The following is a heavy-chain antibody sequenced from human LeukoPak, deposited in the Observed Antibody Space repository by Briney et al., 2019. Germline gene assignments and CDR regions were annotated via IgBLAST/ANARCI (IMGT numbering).Heavy chain of an antibody. J-gene: IGHJ4*02. CDR3: AKDLPGAMVPEVIGH. D-gene: IGHD3-10*01. Sequence: PGGSLRLSCAASGFTFSSYAMTWVRQAPGKGLEWVANIKQDGSEKSYVDSVKGRFTISRDNAKNSLYLQMNSLRVEDTAVYYCAKDLPGAMVPEVIGHWGQGTLVTVSS. V-gene: IGHV3-7*05. CDR1: GFTFSSYA. CDR2: IKQDGSEK.